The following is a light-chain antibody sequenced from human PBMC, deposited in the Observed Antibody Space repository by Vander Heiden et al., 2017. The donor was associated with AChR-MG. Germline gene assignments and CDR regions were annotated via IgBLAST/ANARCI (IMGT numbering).Light chain of an antibody. Sequence: SYELTQPPSVSVSPGQTARITCSGDNLGDKFVCWYQQKPGQSPVLVVYQDAKRPSGIPERFSGSNSGNTATLTISGTQAMDEADFYCQVWDSSTVVFGGGTKLTVL. J-gene: IGLJ2*01. CDR3: QVWDSSTVV. CDR2: QDA. V-gene: IGLV3-1*01. CDR1: NLGDKF.